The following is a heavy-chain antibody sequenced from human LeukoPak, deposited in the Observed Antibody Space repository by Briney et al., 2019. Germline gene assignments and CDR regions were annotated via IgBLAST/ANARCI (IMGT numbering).Heavy chain of an antibody. J-gene: IGHJ4*02. CDR1: GYTFSAYY. V-gene: IGHV1-2*02. CDR3: ARVSKLGCSGVTCYSAFDN. Sequence: GASVKVSCKASGYTFSAYYIHWVRQAPGQGLEWMGWINPNSGGTDYAQKFQGRVTMTRDTSISTAFMELNSLTSDDTAVYYCARVSKLGCSGVTCYSAFDNWGQGSLVTVSS. D-gene: IGHD2-15*01. CDR2: INPNSGGT.